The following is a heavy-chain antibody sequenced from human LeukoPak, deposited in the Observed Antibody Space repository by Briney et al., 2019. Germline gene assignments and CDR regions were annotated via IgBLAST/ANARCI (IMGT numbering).Heavy chain of an antibody. V-gene: IGHV4-59*01. Sequence: KPSETLSLTCTVSGGSISSYYWSWIRQPPGKGLEWIGYIYYSGSTNYNPSLKSRVTISVDTTKNQFSLKLSSVTAADTAVYYCARQPRNWFDPWGQGTLVTVSS. CDR1: GGSISSYY. J-gene: IGHJ5*02. CDR2: IYYSGST. CDR3: ARQPRNWFDP.